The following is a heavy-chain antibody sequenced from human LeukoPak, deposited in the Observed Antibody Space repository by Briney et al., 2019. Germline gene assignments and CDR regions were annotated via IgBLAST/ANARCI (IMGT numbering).Heavy chain of an antibody. J-gene: IGHJ3*01. V-gene: IGHV4-4*07. CDR2: IYSSGSF. CDR1: GGSISSYF. CDR3: ARSGGSSSGSLGLWYSDV. Sequence: SETLSLTCTVSGGSISSYFWTWIRQPAGRGLEWIGHIYSSGSFKYNPSLKSRVTMSIDTSKNQLSLKLNSVTAADTAVYYCARSGGSSSGSLGLWYSDVWGQGTMVTVSS. D-gene: IGHD6-19*01.